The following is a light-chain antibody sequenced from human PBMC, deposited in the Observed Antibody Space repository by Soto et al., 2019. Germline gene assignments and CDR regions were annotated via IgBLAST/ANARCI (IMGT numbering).Light chain of an antibody. Sequence: EIVLTQSPGTLSLSPGERATLSCRASQSVSSSYLAWYQQKPGQAPRLLIYGASSRATGIPDRFSGSGSGTDFNLTISRLEPEDFAVYYCQQYGRSGYTFGQGTKLEIK. CDR2: GAS. J-gene: IGKJ2*01. V-gene: IGKV3-20*01. CDR3: QQYGRSGYT. CDR1: QSVSSSY.